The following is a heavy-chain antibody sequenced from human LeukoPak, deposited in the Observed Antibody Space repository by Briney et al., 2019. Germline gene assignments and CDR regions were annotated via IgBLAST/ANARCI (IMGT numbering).Heavy chain of an antibody. D-gene: IGHD6-13*01. CDR3: ARDKAHAAADY. V-gene: IGHV3-23*01. Sequence: GGSLRLSCAASGFTFSNSAMNWVRQAPGGGLEWVSAITSGGTALYPDSVKGRFTISRDNSKDTLYLQMDSLRAEDTAVYYCARDKAHAAADYWGQGTLVTVSS. CDR2: ITSGGTA. J-gene: IGHJ4*02. CDR1: GFTFSNSA.